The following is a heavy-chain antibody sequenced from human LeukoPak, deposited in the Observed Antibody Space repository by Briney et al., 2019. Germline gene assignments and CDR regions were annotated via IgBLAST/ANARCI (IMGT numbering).Heavy chain of an antibody. CDR1: GGSISSYY. CDR3: ASGYYYFDY. Sequence: NASETLSLTCTVSGGSISSYYWSWIRQPPGKGLEWIGYIYYSGSTNYNPSLKSRVTISVDTSKNQFSLKLSSVTAADTAVYYCASGYYYFDYWGQGTLVTVSS. D-gene: IGHD2-21*01. V-gene: IGHV4-59*12. J-gene: IGHJ4*02. CDR2: IYYSGST.